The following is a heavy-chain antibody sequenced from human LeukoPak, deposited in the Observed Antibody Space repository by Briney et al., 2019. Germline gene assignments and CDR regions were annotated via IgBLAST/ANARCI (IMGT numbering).Heavy chain of an antibody. CDR1: GYTFTSYY. Sequence: ASVKVSCKASGYTFTSYYMHWVRQAPGQGLGWMGIINPSGGSTSYAQKFQGRVTMTRDMSTSTVYMELSSLRSEDTAVYYCARDQGGSLSTAEEIDYWGQGTLVTVSS. D-gene: IGHD3-10*01. CDR3: ARDQGGSLSTAEEIDY. CDR2: INPSGGST. J-gene: IGHJ4*02. V-gene: IGHV1-46*01.